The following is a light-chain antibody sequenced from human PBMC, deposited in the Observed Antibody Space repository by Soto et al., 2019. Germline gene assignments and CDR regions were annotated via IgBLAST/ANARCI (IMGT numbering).Light chain of an antibody. CDR3: SSYTTSNTYV. Sequence: QSVLTQPASMSGSPGQSITISCTGTSSDVTYYNFVSWYQHHPGKAPRLMIYEVTYRPSGVSDRFSGSKSGNTASLTISGLQPEDEADYYCSSYTTSNTYVFGTGTKVT. V-gene: IGLV2-14*01. J-gene: IGLJ1*01. CDR2: EVT. CDR1: SSDVTYYNF.